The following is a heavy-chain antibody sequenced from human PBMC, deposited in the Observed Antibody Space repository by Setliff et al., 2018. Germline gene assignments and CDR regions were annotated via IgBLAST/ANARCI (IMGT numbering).Heavy chain of an antibody. CDR3: AGVYGENDLPDI. V-gene: IGHV4-39*07. CDR2: IYYRGST. CDR1: GGSISSTSYY. D-gene: IGHD4-17*01. Sequence: PSETLSLTCTVSGGSISSTSYYWAWIRQPPGKGLEWTGSIYYRGSTFIYPSLRSRATISADTSKNQFSLKLTSVTAADTAMYYCAGVYGENDLPDIWGQGTIVTVSS. J-gene: IGHJ3*02.